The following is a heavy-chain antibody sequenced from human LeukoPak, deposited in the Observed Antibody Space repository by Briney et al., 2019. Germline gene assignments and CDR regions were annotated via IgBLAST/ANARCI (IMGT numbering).Heavy chain of an antibody. J-gene: IGHJ4*02. D-gene: IGHD5-12*01. CDR3: ARWDIRGTAHQLDY. CDR2: ISSSSSYI. V-gene: IGHV3-21*01. Sequence: SGGSLRLSCAASGFTFSSYSMNWVRQAPGKGLEWVSSISSSSSYIYYADSVKGRFTISRDNAKNSLYLQMNSLRAEDTAVYYCARWDIRGTAHQLDYWGQGTLVTVSS. CDR1: GFTFSSYS.